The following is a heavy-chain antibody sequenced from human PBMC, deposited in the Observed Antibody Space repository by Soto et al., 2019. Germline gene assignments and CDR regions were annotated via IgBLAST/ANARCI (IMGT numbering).Heavy chain of an antibody. V-gene: IGHV1-46*01. CDR1: GYPFIDYY. Sequence: QVQLVQSGAEVQKPGASVKVSCKASGYPFIDYYIHWVRQAPGQGLEWMGIINPSGYTSTLSQRFQGRLTMTSDTSTSTVYMELGSLTSEDTAIYYCARDLHGAFTTMAHWGQGTLVTVSS. D-gene: IGHD1-1*01. CDR2: INPSGYTS. J-gene: IGHJ4*02. CDR3: ARDLHGAFTTMAH.